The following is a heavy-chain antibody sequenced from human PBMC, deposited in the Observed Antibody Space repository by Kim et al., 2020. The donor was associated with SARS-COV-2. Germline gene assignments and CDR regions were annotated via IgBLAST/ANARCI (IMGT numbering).Heavy chain of an antibody. CDR1: GYTFTSNH. D-gene: IGHD2-21*02. Sequence: ASVKVSCKASGYTFTSNHMHWVRQAPGQGLEWMGMITPSSGSTNYAQKFQGSVTMTRDTSTSTVYMELSSLRSEDTAVYYCARDREGDWTFDYWGQGTLVTVSP. V-gene: IGHV1-46*01. J-gene: IGHJ4*02. CDR3: ARDREGDWTFDY. CDR2: ITPSSGST.